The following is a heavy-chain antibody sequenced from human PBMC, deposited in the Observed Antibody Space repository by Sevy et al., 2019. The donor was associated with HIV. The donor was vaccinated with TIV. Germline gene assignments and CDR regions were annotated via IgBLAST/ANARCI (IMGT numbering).Heavy chain of an antibody. Sequence: GGSLRLSCAASGFTFSNYGMHWVRQAPGKGLEWVAVISYDGSKKYYADSVKGRFTISRDNSKNTLYLQMNSLGTEDTAVYYCAKRPSLFYLLDYWGQGTLVAVSS. CDR2: ISYDGSKK. J-gene: IGHJ4*02. V-gene: IGHV3-30*18. D-gene: IGHD3-3*01. CDR3: AKRPSLFYLLDY. CDR1: GFTFSNYG.